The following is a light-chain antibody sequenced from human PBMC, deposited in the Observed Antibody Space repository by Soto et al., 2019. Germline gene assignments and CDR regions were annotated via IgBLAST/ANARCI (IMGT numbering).Light chain of an antibody. Sequence: EIVLTQSPGTLSLSPGERATLSCRASQSVSNSYLAWYQQKPGQAPRLLIYGASSRATGIPDRFSGSGSGTDFPLTISRLEPEDFAVYYCQHYGSSQYTVGQGTKLEIK. CDR2: GAS. CDR3: QHYGSSQYT. J-gene: IGKJ2*01. CDR1: QSVSNSY. V-gene: IGKV3-20*01.